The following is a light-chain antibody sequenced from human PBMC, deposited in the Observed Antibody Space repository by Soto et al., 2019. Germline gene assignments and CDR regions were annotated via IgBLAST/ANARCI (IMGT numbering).Light chain of an antibody. Sequence: QSVLTQPASLCVSPGRSMTVSCTGVSSDIGAYDYVSWFQQHPGNAPKLMISEVNTPPSGVSNRFSGSKSGNTAYMTISGLQVEDEAEYFCFSFTTTRTHVFGTGTKVNVL. J-gene: IGLJ1*01. CDR1: SSDIGAYDY. CDR3: FSFTTTRTHV. V-gene: IGLV2-14*01. CDR2: EVN.